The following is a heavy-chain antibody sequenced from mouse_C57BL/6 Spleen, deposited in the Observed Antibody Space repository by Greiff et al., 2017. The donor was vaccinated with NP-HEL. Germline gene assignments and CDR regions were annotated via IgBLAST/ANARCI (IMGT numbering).Heavy chain of an antibody. CDR1: GFNIKDDY. J-gene: IGHJ3*01. CDR3: TTSSGAY. Sequence: EVQVVESGAELVRPGASVKLSCTASGFNIKDDYMHWVKQRPEQGLEWIGWIDPENGDTEYASKFKGKATITADTSSNTAYLQLSSLTAEDTAVYYCTTSSGAYWGQGTLVTVSA. CDR2: IDPENGDT. D-gene: IGHD1-1*01. V-gene: IGHV14-4*01.